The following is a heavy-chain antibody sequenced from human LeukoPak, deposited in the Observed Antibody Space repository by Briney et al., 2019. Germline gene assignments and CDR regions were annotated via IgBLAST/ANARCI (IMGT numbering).Heavy chain of an antibody. CDR1: GGSISTYY. J-gene: IGHJ4*02. CDR3: ARGGVPGGFYGSFDY. V-gene: IGHV4-59*01. D-gene: IGHD3-3*01. CDR2: IYYSGST. Sequence: PSETLSLTCTVSGGSISTYYWSWMRQPPGRGLEWIGYIYYSGSTNHNPSLQSRVTISVDTSKNQFSLKPNSVTAADTAVYYCARGGVPGGFYGSFDYWGQGTLVSVSS.